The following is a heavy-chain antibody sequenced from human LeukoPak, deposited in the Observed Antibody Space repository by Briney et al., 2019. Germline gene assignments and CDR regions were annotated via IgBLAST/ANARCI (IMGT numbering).Heavy chain of an antibody. CDR2: IYHSGST. J-gene: IGHJ4*02. V-gene: IGHV4-4*02. CDR3: ARDRDYYGSGANRLDY. CDR1: GGSISSSNW. D-gene: IGHD3-10*01. Sequence: PSETLSLTCAGSGGSISSSNWWSWVRQPPGKGLEWIGEIYHSGSTNYNPSLKSRVTISVDKSKNQFSLKLSSVTAADTAVYYCARDRDYYGSGANRLDYWGQGTLVTVSS.